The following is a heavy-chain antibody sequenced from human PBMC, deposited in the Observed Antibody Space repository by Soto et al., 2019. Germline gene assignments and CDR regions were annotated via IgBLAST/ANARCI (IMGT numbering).Heavy chain of an antibody. Sequence: GSLRLSVVASGFTFSTHAMSWVRQVPWKGLEWVSTFSGSGGNIYYGESVKGRFTISRDDPKNTLYLDMNSLRVEDTAVYYCAKDPPWTVGPLAMDVWGQGTTVTVSS. CDR1: GFTFSTHA. J-gene: IGHJ6*02. CDR2: FSGSGGNI. CDR3: AKDPPWTVGPLAMDV. D-gene: IGHD2-2*01. V-gene: IGHV3-23*01.